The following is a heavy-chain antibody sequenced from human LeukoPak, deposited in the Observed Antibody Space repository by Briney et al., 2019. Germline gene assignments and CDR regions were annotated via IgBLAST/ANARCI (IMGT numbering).Heavy chain of an antibody. Sequence: GGSLRLSCAASGFTFSSYAMSWVRQAPGKGLEWVSAISGSGGSTYYADSVKGRFTISRDNSRNTLYLQMNSLRAEDTAVYYCAKELEAGTAVAAPFDYWGQGTLVTVSS. CDR3: AKELEAGTAVAAPFDY. D-gene: IGHD6-19*01. V-gene: IGHV3-23*01. J-gene: IGHJ4*02. CDR2: ISGSGGST. CDR1: GFTFSSYA.